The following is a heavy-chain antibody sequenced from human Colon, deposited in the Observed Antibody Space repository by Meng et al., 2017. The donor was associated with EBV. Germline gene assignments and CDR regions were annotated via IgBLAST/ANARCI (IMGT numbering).Heavy chain of an antibody. J-gene: IGHJ4*02. V-gene: IGHV7-4-1*02. CDR1: GYTFTRYP. Sequence: LVQFGSELKKPGASVKVSCKASGYTFTRYPMNWVRQAPGQGLEWMGWISTNTGNPTYAQGFTGRFVFSVDTSVSTAYLQISSLKAEDTAVYYCGTLKYTSGFYGPAYWGQGALVTVSS. CDR3: GTLKYTSGFYGPAY. D-gene: IGHD6-19*01. CDR2: ISTNTGNP.